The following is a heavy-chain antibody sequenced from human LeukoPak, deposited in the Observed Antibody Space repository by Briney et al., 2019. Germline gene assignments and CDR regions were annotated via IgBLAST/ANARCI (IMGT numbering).Heavy chain of an antibody. D-gene: IGHD5-12*01. CDR2: ISYDGKNI. J-gene: IGHJ4*02. Sequence: PGGSLRLSCAASGFSFSSYGLHWVRQAPGKGLEWVSAISYDGKNIHYADSVKGRFTISRDNSRNTVYLQMNSLRVEDTAVYYCARTYSRESGYGFVFHYWGQGTRVTVSS. CDR1: GFSFSSYG. CDR3: ARTYSRESGYGFVFHY. V-gene: IGHV3-33*01.